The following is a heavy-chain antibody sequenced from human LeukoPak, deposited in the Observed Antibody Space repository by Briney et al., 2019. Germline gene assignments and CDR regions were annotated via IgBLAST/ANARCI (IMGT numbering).Heavy chain of an antibody. CDR2: IYYSGST. D-gene: IGHD3-3*01. Sequence: SETLSLTCTVSGGSISSSSYYWGWIRQPPGKGLEWIGSIYYSGSTYYNPSLKSRVTISVDTSKNQFSLKLSSVTAADTAVYYCARHSAYYDFWSGYSIFDYWGQGTLVTVSS. CDR3: ARHSAYYDFWSGYSIFDY. J-gene: IGHJ4*02. V-gene: IGHV4-39*01. CDR1: GGSISSSSYY.